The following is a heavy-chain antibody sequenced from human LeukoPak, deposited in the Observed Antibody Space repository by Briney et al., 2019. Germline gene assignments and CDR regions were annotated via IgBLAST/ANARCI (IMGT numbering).Heavy chain of an antibody. CDR2: IRYDGSEK. CDR3: ARSGSSGTKNNWFDP. J-gene: IGHJ5*02. CDR1: GFTFNNYW. Sequence: GGSLRLSCEASGFTFNNYWMSWVRQAPGKGLEWVATIRYDGSEKYYVDSVKGRFTISRDNAKNSLYLQMNSLRAEDTAVYYCARSGSSGTKNNWFDPWGQGTLVTVSS. D-gene: IGHD3-10*01. V-gene: IGHV3-7*01.